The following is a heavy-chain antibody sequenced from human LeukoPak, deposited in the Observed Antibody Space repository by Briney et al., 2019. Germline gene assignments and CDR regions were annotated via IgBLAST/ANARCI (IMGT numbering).Heavy chain of an antibody. J-gene: IGHJ5*02. V-gene: IGHV3-48*01. CDR2: ISSSSSTI. CDR1: GFTFSSYS. Sequence: PGGSLRLSCAASGFTFSSYSMNWVRQAQGKGPEWVSYISSSSSTIYYADSVKGRFTISRDNAKNSLYLQMNSLRAEDTAVYYCARERCSSTSCYAAFSWGQGTLVTVSS. CDR3: ARERCSSTSCYAAFS. D-gene: IGHD2-2*01.